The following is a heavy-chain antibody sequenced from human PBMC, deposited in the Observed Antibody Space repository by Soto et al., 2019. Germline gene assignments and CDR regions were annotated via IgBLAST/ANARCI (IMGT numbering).Heavy chain of an antibody. J-gene: IGHJ4*02. CDR3: ARNGIVATISFGFDY. Sequence: SETLSLTCAVYGGSFSGYYWSWIRQPPGKGLEWIGEINHSGSTNYNPSLKSRVTISVDTSKNQFSLKLSSVTAADTAVYYCARNGIVATISFGFDYWGQGTLVTVSS. V-gene: IGHV4-34*01. CDR2: INHSGST. D-gene: IGHD5-12*01. CDR1: GGSFSGYY.